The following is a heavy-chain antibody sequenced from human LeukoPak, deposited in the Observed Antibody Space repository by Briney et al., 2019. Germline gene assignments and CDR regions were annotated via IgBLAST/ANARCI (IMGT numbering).Heavy chain of an antibody. CDR2: IYPGDSDT. J-gene: IGHJ4*02. CDR3: ARRGGPFDY. D-gene: IGHD3-10*01. Sequence: GGSLKISCLGSGYRLTSFWIRWGRQMPGKGLEWMGNIYPGDSDTRYSPSFQGQVTISADKSIHTAYLQWSSLKASDTAMYYCARRGGPFDYWGQGTLVTVSS. CDR1: GYRLTSFW. V-gene: IGHV5-51*03.